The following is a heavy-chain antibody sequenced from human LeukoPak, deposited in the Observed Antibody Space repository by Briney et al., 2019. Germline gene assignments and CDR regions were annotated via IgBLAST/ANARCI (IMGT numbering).Heavy chain of an antibody. Sequence: PSETLSLTCTVSGGSISSYYWSWIRQPPGKGLEWIGYIYYSGSTNYNPSLKSRVTISVDTSKNQFSLKLSSVTAADTAVYYCARMYYYGSGSDYCGQGTLVTVSS. CDR2: IYYSGST. CDR1: GGSISSYY. V-gene: IGHV4-59*01. CDR3: ARMYYYGSGSDY. J-gene: IGHJ4*02. D-gene: IGHD3-10*01.